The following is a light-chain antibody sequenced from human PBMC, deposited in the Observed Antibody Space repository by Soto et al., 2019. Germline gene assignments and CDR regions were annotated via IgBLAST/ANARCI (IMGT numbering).Light chain of an antibody. V-gene: IGKV1-5*03. Sequence: DIQITQYPSTLSASVGDRVTITCRASQSISSWLAWYQQKPGKAPKLLIYKASSLESGVPSRFSGSGSGTEFTLTISSLQADDFATYYCQQYNSYSRTFGQGAKAAIK. CDR3: QQYNSYSRT. CDR2: KAS. CDR1: QSISSW. J-gene: IGKJ1*01.